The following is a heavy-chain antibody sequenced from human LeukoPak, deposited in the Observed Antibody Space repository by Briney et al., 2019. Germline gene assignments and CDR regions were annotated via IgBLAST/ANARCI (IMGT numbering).Heavy chain of an antibody. CDR2: IRADGSDK. J-gene: IGHJ4*02. D-gene: IGHD2-8*02. Sequence: GGSLRLSCAASGYNFRTHGMHWVRQAPAKGLEWVTFIRADGSDKYYRHSVKGRFTISRDNSQNTLYLQMNSLRAEDTAIYYCATYRQVLLPFESWGQGTLVTVSS. CDR3: ATYRQVLLPFES. V-gene: IGHV3-30*02. CDR1: GYNFRTHG.